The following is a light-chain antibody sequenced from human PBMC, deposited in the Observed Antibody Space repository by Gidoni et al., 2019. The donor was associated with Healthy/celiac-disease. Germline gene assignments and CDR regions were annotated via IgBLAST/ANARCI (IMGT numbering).Light chain of an antibody. Sequence: DIQMTQSPSTLSASVGDRVTITCRASQSISSWLAWYQQKPGKAPKLLIYKESSLESGVPSRFSGSGSGTEFTLTISSLQPDDFATYYCQQYNSYSRRFGQGTKVEIK. CDR1: QSISSW. V-gene: IGKV1-5*03. CDR3: QQYNSYSRR. J-gene: IGKJ1*01. CDR2: KES.